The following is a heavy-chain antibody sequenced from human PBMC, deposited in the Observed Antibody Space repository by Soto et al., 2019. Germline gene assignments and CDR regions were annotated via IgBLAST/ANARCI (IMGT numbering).Heavy chain of an antibody. CDR1: GFTFSDYA. V-gene: IGHV3-30-3*01. Sequence: QVQLVESGGGVVQPGRSLRLSCAASGFTFSDYALDWVRQAPGKGLEWMSAISFDGNTKYYADSVKGRFTISRDDSKNTLFLQISSLRTEDTAVYYCARGPFRIQIWEEAFDIWGQGTMVTVSS. D-gene: IGHD5-18*01. CDR2: ISFDGNTK. CDR3: ARGPFRIQIWEEAFDI. J-gene: IGHJ3*02.